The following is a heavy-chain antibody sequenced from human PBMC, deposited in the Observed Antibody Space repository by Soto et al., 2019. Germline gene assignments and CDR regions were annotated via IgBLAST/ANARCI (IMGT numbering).Heavy chain of an antibody. Sequence: QVQLQESGPGLVKPSETLSLTCTVSGGSISSYYWSWIRQPPGKGREGIGYIYYSGSTNYNPSLKSRVTISVDTSKNQFSLKLSSVTAADTAVYYCASLGYCSGGSCYLVDYWGQGTLVTVSS. CDR1: GGSISSYY. CDR3: ASLGYCSGGSCYLVDY. V-gene: IGHV4-59*01. D-gene: IGHD2-15*01. CDR2: IYYSGST. J-gene: IGHJ4*02.